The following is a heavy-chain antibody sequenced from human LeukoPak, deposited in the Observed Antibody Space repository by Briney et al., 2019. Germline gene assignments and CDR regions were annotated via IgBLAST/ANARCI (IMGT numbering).Heavy chain of an antibody. Sequence: PGGSLRLSCAASGFTFSSYGMHWVLQAPGKGLEWVAVISYDGSNKYYADSVKGRFTISRDNSKNTLYLQMNSLRAEDTAVYYCAKDGGGAVARFDYWGQGTLVTVSS. J-gene: IGHJ4*02. CDR2: ISYDGSNK. D-gene: IGHD6-19*01. CDR1: GFTFSSYG. CDR3: AKDGGGAVARFDY. V-gene: IGHV3-30*18.